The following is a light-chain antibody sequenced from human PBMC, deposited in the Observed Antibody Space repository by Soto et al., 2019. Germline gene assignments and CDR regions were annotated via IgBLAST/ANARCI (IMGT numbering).Light chain of an antibody. CDR3: AACDVSFVV. Sequence: QSVLTQPPSASGTPGQRVTISCSGTRSNIGTNTVTWYQQLPGMAPKLLIHSNNQRPAGVPDRFSGSKSGTSASLAISGLQAEDEADYYCAACDVSFVVFGGGTKVTVL. CDR2: SNN. CDR1: RSNIGTNT. J-gene: IGLJ2*01. V-gene: IGLV1-44*01.